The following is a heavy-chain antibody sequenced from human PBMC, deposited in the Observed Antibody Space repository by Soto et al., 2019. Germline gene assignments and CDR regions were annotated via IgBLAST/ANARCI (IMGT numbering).Heavy chain of an antibody. CDR3: ARAPYYYDSGGYQGY. J-gene: IGHJ4*02. D-gene: IGHD3-22*01. V-gene: IGHV3-11*01. CDR1: GFTFSDYY. Sequence: GSLRLSCVASGFTFSDYYMSWIRQAPGKGLEWVSYISSSGSTIYYADSVKGRFTISRDNAKNSLYLQMNSLRAEDTAVYYCARAPYYYDSGGYQGYWGQGTLVTVSS. CDR2: ISSSGSTI.